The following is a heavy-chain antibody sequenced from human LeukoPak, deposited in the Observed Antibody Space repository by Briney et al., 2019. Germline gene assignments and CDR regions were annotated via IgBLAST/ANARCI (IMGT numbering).Heavy chain of an antibody. CDR2: ISGSGDTT. D-gene: IGHD2-2*01. Sequence: PGGSLSLSCTASRFTFSTYAMSWVRQAPGKGLEWVSSISGSGDTTYYTGSVKGRFTISRDNSKNALYLQMSSLRAEDTAVYYCAKSQRNDQQVVQRIDYWGQGTLVTVSS. CDR1: RFTFSTYA. CDR3: AKSQRNDQQVVQRIDY. J-gene: IGHJ4*02. V-gene: IGHV3-23*01.